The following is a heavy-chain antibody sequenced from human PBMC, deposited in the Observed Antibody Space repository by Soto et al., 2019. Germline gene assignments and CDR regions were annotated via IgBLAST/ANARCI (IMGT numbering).Heavy chain of an antibody. Sequence: QVQLQESAPGLVKPSETLSLTCTVSGGSISSYCWSWIRQPPGKGIEWIGYIYYNGSTNYNPSLKSRVTISVDTSKNQFSLKLSSVTAADTAVYYCARDRPARASGYPLSPPYYYYVMDVWGQGTTVTVSS. V-gene: IGHV4-59*01. J-gene: IGHJ6*02. CDR3: ARDRPARASGYPLSPPYYYYVMDV. CDR1: GGSISSYC. CDR2: IYYNGST. D-gene: IGHD5-12*01.